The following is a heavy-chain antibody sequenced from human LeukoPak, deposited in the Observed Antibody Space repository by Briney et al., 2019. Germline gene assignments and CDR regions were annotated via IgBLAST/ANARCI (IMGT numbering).Heavy chain of an antibody. CDR1: GGTFSSYA. J-gene: IGHJ4*02. CDR3: ARESGVEDIVLRVYGPGGYFDY. V-gene: IGHV1-69*13. Sequence: ASVKVSCKASGGTFSSYAISWVRQAPGQGLEWMGGIIPVFGTANYAQKFQGRVTITADESTSTAYMELSSLRSEDTAVYYCARESGVEDIVLRVYGPGGYFDYWGQGTLVTVSS. D-gene: IGHD2-8*01. CDR2: IIPVFGTA.